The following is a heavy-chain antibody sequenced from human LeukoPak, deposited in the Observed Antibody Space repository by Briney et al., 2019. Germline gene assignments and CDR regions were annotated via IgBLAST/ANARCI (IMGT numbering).Heavy chain of an antibody. CDR3: AKAPTAILPNWNYCDY. CDR2: ISYDGSNK. CDR1: GFTFSSYG. V-gene: IGHV3-30*18. J-gene: IGHJ4*02. D-gene: IGHD2-2*02. Sequence: GRSLRLSCAASGFTFSSYGMHWVRQAPGKGLEWVAVISYDGSNKYYADSVKGRFTISRDNSKNTLYLQMNSLRAEDTAVYYCAKAPTAILPNWNYCDYWSRGTLVTVSS.